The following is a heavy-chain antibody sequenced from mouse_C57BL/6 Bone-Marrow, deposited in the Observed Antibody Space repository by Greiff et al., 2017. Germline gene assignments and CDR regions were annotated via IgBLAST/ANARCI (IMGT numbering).Heavy chain of an antibody. V-gene: IGHV1-69*01. CDR1: GYTFTSYW. D-gene: IGHD1-1*01. J-gene: IGHJ2*01. Sequence: QVQLQQPGAELVMPGASVKLSCKASGYTFTSYWMHWVKQRPGQGLELIGEFDPSDSYTNYNQKFKGKSTLTVDKSSSTAYMQRSSLTSEDSAVYCCARLYYGNSHPYYCDYWGEGTTLKV. CDR2: FDPSDSYT. CDR3: ARLYYGNSHPYYCDY.